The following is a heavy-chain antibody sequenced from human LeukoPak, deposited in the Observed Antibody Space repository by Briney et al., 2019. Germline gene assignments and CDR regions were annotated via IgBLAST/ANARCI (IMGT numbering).Heavy chain of an antibody. CDR1: GFTFSSYW. D-gene: IGHD3-22*01. J-gene: IGHJ4*02. CDR3: ATEATYDHDYSAYYRYFDY. Sequence: GGFLRLSCAASGFTFSSYWMSWVRQAPGKGLEWVANIKQAGGEKNYVDSLKGRFTVSRDISKNTVYLQMNSLRAEDTAVYYCATEATYDHDYSAYYRYFDYWDQGTLVTVSS. V-gene: IGHV3-7*01. CDR2: IKQAGGEK.